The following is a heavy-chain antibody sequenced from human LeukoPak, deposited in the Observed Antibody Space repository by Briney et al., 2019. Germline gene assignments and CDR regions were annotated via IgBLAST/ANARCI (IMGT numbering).Heavy chain of an antibody. CDR3: ARVGGYHDYGDYVPFDY. V-gene: IGHV3-30*02. Sequence: GGSLRLSCAASGFTFSSYGMHWVRQAPGKGLEWVAFIRYDGSNKYYADSVKGRFTISRDNSKNTLYLQMNSLRAEDTAVYYCARVGGYHDYGDYVPFDYWGQGTLVTVSS. CDR1: GFTFSSYG. J-gene: IGHJ4*02. D-gene: IGHD4-17*01. CDR2: IRYDGSNK.